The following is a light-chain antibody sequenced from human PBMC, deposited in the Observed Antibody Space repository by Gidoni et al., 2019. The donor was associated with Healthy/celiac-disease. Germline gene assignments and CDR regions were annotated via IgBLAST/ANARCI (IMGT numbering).Light chain of an antibody. CDR2: AAS. CDR3: QQYYSYLRT. V-gene: IGKV1-8*01. CDR1: QGISSY. Sequence: AIRMTQSPSSFSASTGDRVTITCRASQGISSYLAWYQQKPGKAPKLLIYAASTLQSGVPSRFSGSGSGTDFTLTISCLQSEDFATYCCQQYYSYLRTFXQXTKVEIK. J-gene: IGKJ1*01.